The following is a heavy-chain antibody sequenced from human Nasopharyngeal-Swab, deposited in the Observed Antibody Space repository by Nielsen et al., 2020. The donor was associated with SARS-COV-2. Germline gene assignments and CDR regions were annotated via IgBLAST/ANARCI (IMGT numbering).Heavy chain of an antibody. V-gene: IGHV4-39*01. D-gene: IGHD3-3*01. CDR3: ARLTPRVWSGFPPVGY. CDR1: GGSISSSSYY. J-gene: IGHJ4*02. CDR2: INYSGST. Sequence: SETLSLTCTVSGGSISSSSYYWGWIRQPPGKGLEWIGSINYSGSTYYNPSLKSRVTISVDTSKNQFSLKLSSVTAADTAVYYCARLTPRVWSGFPPVGYLGQGTLVTVSS.